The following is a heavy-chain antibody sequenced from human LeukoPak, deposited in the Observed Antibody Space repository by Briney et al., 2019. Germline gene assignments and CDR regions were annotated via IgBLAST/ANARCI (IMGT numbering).Heavy chain of an antibody. CDR3: AKTVTGPGYFFDY. D-gene: IGHD4-17*01. Sequence: QSGGSLRLSRTASGFTFSGHAMSWVRQAPGKGLEWVAGISGNGHNTYYAESLKGRFTISRDNSKNTLSLQMNSLGAEDTAVHYCAKTVTGPGYFFDYRGQGTLVPVSS. CDR1: GFTFSGHA. CDR2: ISGNGHNT. J-gene: IGHJ4*02. V-gene: IGHV3-23*01.